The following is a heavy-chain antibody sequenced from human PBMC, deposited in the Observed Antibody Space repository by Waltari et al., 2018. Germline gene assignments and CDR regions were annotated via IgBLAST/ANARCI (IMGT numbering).Heavy chain of an antibody. CDR1: GGSISSYY. CDR2: IYYSGST. CDR3: ARDRARYALDAFDI. Sequence: QVQLQESGPGLVKPSETLSLTCTVSGGSISSYYWSWIRQPPGKGLEWIGYIYYSGSTNYNPSLKSRVTISVDTSKNQFSLKLSSVTAADTAVYYCARDRARYALDAFDIWGQGTMVTVSS. J-gene: IGHJ3*02. V-gene: IGHV4-59*01. D-gene: IGHD2-2*01.